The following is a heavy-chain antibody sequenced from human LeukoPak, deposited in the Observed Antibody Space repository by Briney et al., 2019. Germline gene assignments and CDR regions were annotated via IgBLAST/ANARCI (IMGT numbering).Heavy chain of an antibody. Sequence: PSETLSLTCTVSGGSTTSNYWSWIRQPPGKGLEWIGYIYYSGSTNYNPSLKSRVTISVDTSKNQFSLKLTSVTAADTAVYYCAREGDDYGDYVFDYWGQGTLVTVSS. D-gene: IGHD4-17*01. CDR3: AREGDDYGDYVFDY. V-gene: IGHV4-59*12. CDR2: IYYSGST. CDR1: GGSTTSNY. J-gene: IGHJ4*02.